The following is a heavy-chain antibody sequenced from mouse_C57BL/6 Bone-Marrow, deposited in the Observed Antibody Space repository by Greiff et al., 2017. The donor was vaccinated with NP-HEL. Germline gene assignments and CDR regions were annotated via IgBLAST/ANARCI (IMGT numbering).Heavy chain of an antibody. J-gene: IGHJ4*01. CDR3: ERYTKARDY. CDR1: GFTFSSYG. D-gene: IGHD1-1*01. CDR2: ISSGGSST. V-gene: IGHV5-6*01. Sequence: EVLLQESGGDLVKPGGSLKLSCAASGFTFSSYGMSWVRQTPDKRLEWVATISSGGSSTYYPDSVKGRFTISRDNAKNTLYLQMSSLKSEDTAMYDCERYTKARDYWGQGTAVTVSS.